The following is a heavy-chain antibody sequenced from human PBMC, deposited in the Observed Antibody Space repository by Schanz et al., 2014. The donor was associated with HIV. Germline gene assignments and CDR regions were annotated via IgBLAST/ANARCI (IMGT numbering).Heavy chain of an antibody. J-gene: IGHJ4*02. D-gene: IGHD6-19*01. V-gene: IGHV3-9*01. CDR1: GFNMEDYA. Sequence: VQLVESGGGLVQPGRSLRLSCAASGFNMEDYAMHWVRQGPGKGLEWVSGISWNRGRLGYGDAVKGRFTVSGDTSKNTVDLQMTSLRPEDAAVYYCAREGGSSGHNGYFDYWGQGTLVTVSS. CDR3: AREGGSSGHNGYFDY. CDR2: ISWNRGRL.